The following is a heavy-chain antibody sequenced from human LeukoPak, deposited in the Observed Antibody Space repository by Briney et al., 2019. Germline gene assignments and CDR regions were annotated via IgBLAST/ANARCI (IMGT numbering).Heavy chain of an antibody. D-gene: IGHD6-19*01. V-gene: IGHV5-51*01. CDR2: IYPGDSNI. J-gene: IGHJ4*02. CDR1: GYNFTNYF. Sequence: GESLKISCKASGYNFTNYFIGWVRQMPGKGLEWMAIIYPGDSNIRYSPSFQGQVTISADKSISTTYLQWSSLKTSDTAMYYCARRLQGSSGWYFDYWGQGTLVTVSS. CDR3: ARRLQGSSGWYFDY.